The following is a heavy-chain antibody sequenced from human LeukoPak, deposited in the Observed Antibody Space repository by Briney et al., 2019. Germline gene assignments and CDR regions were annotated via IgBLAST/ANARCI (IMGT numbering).Heavy chain of an antibody. V-gene: IGHV3-73*01. D-gene: IGHD5-24*01. J-gene: IGHJ5*02. CDR3: TPYRDRNWFDP. CDR1: GFTFSGSA. Sequence: GGSLKLSCAASGFTFSGSALHWVRQASGKGLEWVSRISSKANSHATTYAASVNGRFTISRVDSKNTAYLQMNSLKTEDTAVYYCTPYRDRNWFDPWGQGTLVTVSS. CDR2: ISSKANSHAT.